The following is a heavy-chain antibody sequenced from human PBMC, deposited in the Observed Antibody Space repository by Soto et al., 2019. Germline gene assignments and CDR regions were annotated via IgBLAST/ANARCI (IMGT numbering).Heavy chain of an antibody. D-gene: IGHD3-10*01. Sequence: GGSLRLSCAASRFTFSSYGMHWVRQAPGKGLEWVAVISYDGSNKYYADSVKGRFTISRDNSKNTLYLQMNSLRAEDTAVYYCAKDLDRRYYRCWRDFYGYWGQGTLVTVSS. CDR3: AKDLDRRYYRCWRDFYGY. CDR1: RFTFSSYG. J-gene: IGHJ4*02. V-gene: IGHV3-30*18. CDR2: ISYDGSNK.